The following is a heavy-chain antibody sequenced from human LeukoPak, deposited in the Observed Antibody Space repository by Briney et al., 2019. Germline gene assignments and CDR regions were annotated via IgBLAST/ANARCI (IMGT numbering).Heavy chain of an antibody. CDR2: ISSSSSYI. D-gene: IGHD6-13*01. CDR1: GFTFSSYS. CDR3: ARDQELGSSWVYYYYYYMDV. V-gene: IGHV3-21*01. Sequence: GGSLRLSCAASGFTFSSYSMNWVRQAPGKGLEWVSSISSSSSYIYYADSVKGRFTISRDNAKNSLYLQMNSLRAEDTAVYCCARDQELGSSWVYYYYYYMDVWGKGTTVTVSS. J-gene: IGHJ6*03.